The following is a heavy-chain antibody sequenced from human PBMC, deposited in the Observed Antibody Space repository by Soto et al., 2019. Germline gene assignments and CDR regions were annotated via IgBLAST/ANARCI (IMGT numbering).Heavy chain of an antibody. V-gene: IGHV2-5*01. CDR1: GFSFSTNEVG. CDR3: ARRTPSGPDWFDP. CDR2: IYWNDNK. Sequence: QITLKQSGTALVKPTHTLTLTCTFSGFSFSTNEVGVGWIRQPPGKALDWLALIYWNDNKYYSPSLRSRLTITKDTSKNQVVLTMTNMDPVDTATYYGARRTPSGPDWFDPWGQGTLVTVSS. J-gene: IGHJ5*02. D-gene: IGHD2-15*01.